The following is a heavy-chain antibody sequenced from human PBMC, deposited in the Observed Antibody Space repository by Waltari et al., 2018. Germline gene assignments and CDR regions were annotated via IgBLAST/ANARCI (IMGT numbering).Heavy chain of an antibody. V-gene: IGHV4-39*01. CDR2: IYYSGST. CDR3: ARQVRGANLLDY. J-gene: IGHJ4*02. Sequence: QLQLQESGPGLVKPSETLSLTCTVSGGSISSSSYYWGWVRQPPGKGLEWIGSIYYSGSTYYNPSLKSRVTISVDTSKNQFSLKLSSVTAADTAVYYCARQVRGANLLDYWGQGTLVTVSS. CDR1: GGSISSSSYY. D-gene: IGHD3-16*01.